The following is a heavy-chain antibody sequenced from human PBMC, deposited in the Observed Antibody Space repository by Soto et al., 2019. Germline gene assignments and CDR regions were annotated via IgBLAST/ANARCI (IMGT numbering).Heavy chain of an antibody. J-gene: IGHJ4*02. CDR1: GFTFSNAW. Sequence: EVQVVESGGGLVKPGGSLRLSCVASGFTFSNAWMSWVRLAPGKGLEWVGRIKSKTDGGTTDYVAPVKGRFTISRDDSKDTLYLQMNSLKTEDTAVYYCTSSGYSYAYFRNWGQGTLVTVSS. D-gene: IGHD5-18*01. CDR2: IKSKTDGGTT. CDR3: TSSGYSYAYFRN. V-gene: IGHV3-15*01.